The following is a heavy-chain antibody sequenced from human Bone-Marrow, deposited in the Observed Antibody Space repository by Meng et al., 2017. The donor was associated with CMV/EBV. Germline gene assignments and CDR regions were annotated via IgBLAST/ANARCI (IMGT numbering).Heavy chain of an antibody. Sequence: GEFLKISCAASGLTFSIYPMHWVRQAPGKGLEWVAVISYDGSKKYYADSVKGRFTSSRDNAKTSLNLQMNSLRAEDTAVYYCAKSDRTSYYFYYLDVWGQGTTVTVSS. CDR2: ISYDGSKK. CDR1: GLTFSIYP. D-gene: IGHD1-1*01. V-gene: IGHV3-30-3*02. J-gene: IGHJ6*02. CDR3: AKSDRTSYYFYYLDV.